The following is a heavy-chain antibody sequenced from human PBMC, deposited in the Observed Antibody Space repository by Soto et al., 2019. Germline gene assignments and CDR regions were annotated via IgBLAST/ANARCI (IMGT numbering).Heavy chain of an antibody. Sequence: GGSLRLSCAASGFTFSSYAMHWVRQAPGKGLEWLAVISYDGSFQYYAGSVKGRFTISRDNSKNTVSLLMNSLTSEDTAVYYCVRWDNAYFASWGQGTQVTVSS. D-gene: IGHD1-26*01. J-gene: IGHJ4*02. CDR2: ISYDGSFQ. V-gene: IGHV3-30*04. CDR3: VRWDNAYFAS. CDR1: GFTFSSYA.